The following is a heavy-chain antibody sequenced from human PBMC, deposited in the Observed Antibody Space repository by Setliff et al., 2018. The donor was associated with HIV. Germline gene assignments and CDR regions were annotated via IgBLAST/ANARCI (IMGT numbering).Heavy chain of an antibody. CDR2: INSDGSST. J-gene: IGHJ4*02. CDR1: GLTSSTNW. Sequence: GGSLRLSCAASGLTSSTNWMHWVRQAPGKGLVWVSGINSDGSSTNYADSVEGRFTISRDDAKNTLYLQMSSLRAEDTAVYYCAGSRGYFVKADWGQGTLVTVSS. CDR3: AGSRGYFVKAD. V-gene: IGHV3-74*01. D-gene: IGHD3-22*01.